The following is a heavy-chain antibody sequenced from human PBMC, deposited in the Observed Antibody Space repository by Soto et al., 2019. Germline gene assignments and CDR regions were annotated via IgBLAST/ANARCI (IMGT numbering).Heavy chain of an antibody. CDR1: GYTFSNYW. CDR2: IYPGDYDT. J-gene: IGHJ4*02. CDR3: ARTISGTIRPHHFDY. D-gene: IGHD1-7*01. V-gene: IGHV5-51*01. Sequence: LGESLKISCQGSGYTFSNYWIGWVRQMPGKGLEWMGIIYPGDYDTRYSPSFRGQVTISVDKSISTAYLQWSSLKASDTAMYYCARTISGTIRPHHFDYWGQGTLVTVSS.